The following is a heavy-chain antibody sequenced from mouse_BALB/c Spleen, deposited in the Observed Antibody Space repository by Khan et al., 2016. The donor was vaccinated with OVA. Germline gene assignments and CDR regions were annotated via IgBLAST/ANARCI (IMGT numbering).Heavy chain of an antibody. D-gene: IGHD1-1*01. CDR3: ARSYGSCAMDY. CDR2: VTNSGNT. J-gene: IGHJ4*01. Sequence: EVQLQESGPSLVKPSQTLSLTCSVTGDSITSGFWNWIRKFPGNKFEYMGYVTNSGNTYYNPSLKSRISITRDTSKSQYYLQLNSVTTEDTATYFCARSYGSCAMDYWGQGTSVTVSS. V-gene: IGHV3-8*02. CDR1: GDSITSGF.